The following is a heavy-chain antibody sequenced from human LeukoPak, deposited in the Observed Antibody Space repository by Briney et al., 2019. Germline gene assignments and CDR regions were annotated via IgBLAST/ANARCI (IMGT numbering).Heavy chain of an antibody. J-gene: IGHJ3*02. V-gene: IGHV1-24*01. Sequence: ASVEVSCKVSGYTLTELSMHWVRQAPGKGLEWMGGFDPEDGETIYAQKFQGRVTMTEDTSTDTAYMELSSLRSEDTAVYYCATAPGVVVLAAIDDAFDIWGQGTMVTVSS. CDR3: ATAPGVVVLAAIDDAFDI. CDR2: FDPEDGET. CDR1: GYTLTELS. D-gene: IGHD2-2*01.